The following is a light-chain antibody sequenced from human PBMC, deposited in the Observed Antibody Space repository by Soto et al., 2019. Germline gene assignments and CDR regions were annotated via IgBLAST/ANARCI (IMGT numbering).Light chain of an antibody. CDR1: QDISKD. CDR3: LQDHDYPRT. J-gene: IGKJ1*01. Sequence: AIQMTQSPTSLSASVGDRVIITCRASQDISKDLGWYQQKPGKAPKFLIYSATSTQSGVPSTFSGSGFSTDFTLTISSLQPEDFATYYCLQDHDYPRTFGQGTKVEF. CDR2: SAT. V-gene: IGKV1-6*01.